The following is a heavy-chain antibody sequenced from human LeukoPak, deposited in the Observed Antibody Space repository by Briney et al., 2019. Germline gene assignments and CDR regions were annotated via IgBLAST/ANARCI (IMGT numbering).Heavy chain of an antibody. CDR3: ARGPSSGTGSTSIDY. Sequence: SETLSLTCTVSGXSISSYYGSWIRQPPGKGLEWIGYIYYTGSTNYNTSLKSRVTISVDTSKNQFSLKLSSVTAADTAVYYCARGPSSGTGSTSIDYWGQGTLVTVSS. CDR1: GXSISSYY. D-gene: IGHD1-7*01. J-gene: IGHJ4*02. V-gene: IGHV4-59*01. CDR2: IYYTGST.